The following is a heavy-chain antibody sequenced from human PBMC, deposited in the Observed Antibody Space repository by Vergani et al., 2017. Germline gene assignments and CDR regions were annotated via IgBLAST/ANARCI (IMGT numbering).Heavy chain of an antibody. J-gene: IGHJ6*03. CDR3: AKEGYSYGHNYYYMDV. CDR1: GFTFDDYA. D-gene: IGHD5-18*01. Sequence: EVQLVESGGVVVQPGGSLRLSCAASGFTFDDYAMHWVRQAPGKGLEWVSLISWDGGSTYYADSVKGRFTISRENSKNSLYLQMNSLRAEDTALYYCAKEGYSYGHNYYYMDVWGKGTTVTVSS. V-gene: IGHV3-43D*03. CDR2: ISWDGGST.